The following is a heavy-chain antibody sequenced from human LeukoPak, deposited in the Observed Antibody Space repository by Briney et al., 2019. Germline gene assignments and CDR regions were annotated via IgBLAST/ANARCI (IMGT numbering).Heavy chain of an antibody. CDR3: ARGPYDYVWGSYPNAFDI. J-gene: IGHJ3*02. CDR2: MNPNSGNT. D-gene: IGHD3-16*02. V-gene: IGHV1-8*01. Sequence: ASVKVSCKASGYTFTSYDINWVRQATGQGLEWMGWMNPNSGNTGYAQKFQGRVTMTRNTSISTAYMELSSLRSEDTAVYYCARGPYDYVWGSYPNAFDIWGQGTMVTVSS. CDR1: GYTFTSYD.